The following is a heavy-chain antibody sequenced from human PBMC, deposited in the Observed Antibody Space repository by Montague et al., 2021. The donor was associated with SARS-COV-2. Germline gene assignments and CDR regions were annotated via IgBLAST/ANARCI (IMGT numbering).Heavy chain of an antibody. CDR1: GGSITRSYY. Sequence: SETLSLTCTVSGGSITRSYYWGWIRQPPGKGLEWVGHIYYSGTTFINPSLESRVTISVDASKNQFSLNLTSVTAADTAVYYCARPLVRGVPKAFDIWGQGALVIASS. CDR2: IYYSGTT. J-gene: IGHJ3*02. D-gene: IGHD3-10*01. CDR3: ARPLVRGVPKAFDI. V-gene: IGHV4-39*01.